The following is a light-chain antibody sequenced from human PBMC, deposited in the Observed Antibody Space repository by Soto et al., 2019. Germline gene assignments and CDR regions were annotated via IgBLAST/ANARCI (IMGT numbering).Light chain of an antibody. CDR1: QAISNW. Sequence: DIRMTQSPSTLSGSVGDRVTITCRASQAISNWLAWYQQKPGKAPKLLIYKASTLKSGVPSRFSGSGSGTEFTLTISNLQPEDFATYYCQHYYSYSAAFGQGTKVELK. V-gene: IGKV1-5*03. CDR3: QHYYSYSAA. CDR2: KAS. J-gene: IGKJ1*01.